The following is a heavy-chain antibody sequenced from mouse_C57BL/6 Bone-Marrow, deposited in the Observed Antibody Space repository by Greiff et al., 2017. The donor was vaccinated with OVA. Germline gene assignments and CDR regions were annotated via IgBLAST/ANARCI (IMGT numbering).Heavy chain of an antibody. CDR3: VRDRELRPFDY. D-gene: IGHD3-2*02. J-gene: IGHJ2*01. CDR2: ISDGGSCT. CDR1: GFTFSSYA. Sequence: EVKLMESGGGLVKPGGSLKLSCAASGFTFSSYAMSWVRQTPEKRLEWVATISDGGSCTYYPDNVKGRFTFSRDNAKNNLYLQMSHLKSEDTAMYYGVRDRELRPFDYWGQGTTLTVSS. V-gene: IGHV5-4*01.